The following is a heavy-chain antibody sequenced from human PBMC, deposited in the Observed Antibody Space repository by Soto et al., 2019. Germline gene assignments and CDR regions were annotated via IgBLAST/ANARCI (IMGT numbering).Heavy chain of an antibody. CDR1: GFTFTAYA. J-gene: IGHJ4*02. Sequence: EVQLLESGGDLVQPGGSLRLSCAASGFTFTAYAMDWVRQAPGKGLEWVSSIGNGGATFYSDSVKGRFTISRDDSKATLYLHRTSLRVQDTALYCCAKGRLGYCGGNPCPAKWGQGTLVTVSS. CDR2: SIGNGGAT. CDR3: AKGRLGYCGGNPCPAK. V-gene: IGHV3-23*01. D-gene: IGHD2-15*01.